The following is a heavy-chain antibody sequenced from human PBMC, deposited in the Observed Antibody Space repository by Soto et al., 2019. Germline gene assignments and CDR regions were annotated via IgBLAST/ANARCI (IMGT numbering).Heavy chain of an antibody. V-gene: IGHV3-48*02. J-gene: IGHJ6*02. D-gene: IGHD2-15*01. Sequence: EVQLVESGGGLVQPGGSLRLSCAASGFTFRSYSMNWVRQAPGKGLEWVSYISSSSSTIYYADSVKGRFTISRDNAKNSLYLQMNSLRDEDTAVYYCAVESAGGGKGMDVWGQGTTVTVSS. CDR3: AVESAGGGKGMDV. CDR1: GFTFRSYS. CDR2: ISSSSSTI.